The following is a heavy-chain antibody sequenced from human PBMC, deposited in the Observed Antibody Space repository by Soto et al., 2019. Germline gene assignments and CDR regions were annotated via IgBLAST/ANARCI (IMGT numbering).Heavy chain of an antibody. J-gene: IGHJ6*03. CDR2: ISSSSSTI. Sequence: EVQLVESGGGLVQPGGSLRLSCAASGFTFSSYSMNWVRQAPGKGLEWVSYISSSSSTIYYADSVKGRFTISRDNAKNSLYLQMNSLRAEETAVYYCASTPLYYDFWSGYYYYYMDVWGKGTTVTVSS. V-gene: IGHV3-48*01. CDR1: GFTFSSYS. D-gene: IGHD3-3*01. CDR3: ASTPLYYDFWSGYYYYYMDV.